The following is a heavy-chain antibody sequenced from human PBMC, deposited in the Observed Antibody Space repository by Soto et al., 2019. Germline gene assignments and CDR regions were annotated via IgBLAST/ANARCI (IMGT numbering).Heavy chain of an antibody. Sequence: GGSLRLSCSASGLTFSNYAMHWVRQAPGKGLEYVSAISSSGGSTYYADSVKGRFTISRDNSKSTLYVQMSSLRAEDTAVYYCVKGPHRDATHDFDYWGQGTLVTVSS. V-gene: IGHV3-64*05. CDR3: VKGPHRDATHDFDY. CDR1: GLTFSNYA. CDR2: ISSSGGST. J-gene: IGHJ4*02.